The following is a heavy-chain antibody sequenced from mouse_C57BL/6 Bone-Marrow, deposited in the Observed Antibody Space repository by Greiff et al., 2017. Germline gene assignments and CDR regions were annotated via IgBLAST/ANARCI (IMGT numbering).Heavy chain of an antibody. Sequence: QVQLQQPGAELVRPGTSVKLSCKASGYTFTSYWMHWVKQRPGQGLEWIGVIDPSDSYTNYNQKFKGKATLTVDTSSSTAYMQLSSLTSEASAVYYCAREGDYYYAAWFAYWGQGTLVTVSA. V-gene: IGHV1-59*01. CDR1: GYTFTSYW. CDR2: IDPSDSYT. CDR3: AREGDYYYAAWFAY. J-gene: IGHJ3*01. D-gene: IGHD1-1*01.